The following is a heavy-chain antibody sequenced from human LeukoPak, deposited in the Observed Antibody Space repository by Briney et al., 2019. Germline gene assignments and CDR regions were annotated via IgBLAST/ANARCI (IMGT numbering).Heavy chain of an antibody. V-gene: IGHV3-23*01. CDR1: GFTFSSYA. CDR2: ISGSGGST. CDR3: AKFNVDTNYFDY. D-gene: IGHD5-18*01. J-gene: IGHJ4*02. Sequence: GGPLRLSCAASGFTFSSYAMSWVRQAPGKGLEWVSAISGSGGSTYYADSAKGRFTISRDNSKNTLYLQMNSLRAEDTAVYYCAKFNVDTNYFDYWGQGTLVTVSS.